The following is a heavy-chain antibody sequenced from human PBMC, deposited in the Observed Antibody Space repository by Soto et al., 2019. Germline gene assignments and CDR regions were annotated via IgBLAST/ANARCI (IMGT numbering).Heavy chain of an antibody. Sequence: NPSETLSLTCTVSGGSISSSSYYWGWIRQPPGKGLEWIGRIYYSGSTSYNPSLKSRVTISVDTSKNQFSLKLSSVNAADTAVYYCARSQADYDFWSGYLSYYYYGMDVCGQGTRVTVCS. V-gene: IGHV4-39*01. D-gene: IGHD3-3*01. CDR2: IYYSGST. CDR3: ARSQADYDFWSGYLSYYYYGMDV. CDR1: GGSISSSSYY. J-gene: IGHJ6*02.